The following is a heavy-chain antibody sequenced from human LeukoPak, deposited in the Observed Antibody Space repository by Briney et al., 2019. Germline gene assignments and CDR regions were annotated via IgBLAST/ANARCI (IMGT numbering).Heavy chain of an antibody. D-gene: IGHD3-3*01. CDR3: TRRYYDFWSGPSHAFDI. CDR2: IRSKANSYAT. Sequence: GGSLRLSCAASGFTFSGSAMHWVRHASGKGLEWVGRIRSKANSYATAYAASMKGRFTISRDDSKTTAYLQMNRLNTKDTAVYYCTRRYYDFWSGPSHAFDIWGQGTMVTVSS. CDR1: GFTFSGSA. J-gene: IGHJ3*02. V-gene: IGHV3-73*01.